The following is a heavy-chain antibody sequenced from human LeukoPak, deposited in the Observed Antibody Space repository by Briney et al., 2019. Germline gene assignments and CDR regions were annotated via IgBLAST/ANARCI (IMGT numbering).Heavy chain of an antibody. D-gene: IGHD2-2*01. V-gene: IGHV3-23*01. J-gene: IGHJ4*02. CDR1: GFTFSSYV. CDR3: AKIGGYCTSTSCHDY. CDR2: ISGSGGST. Sequence: PGGSLRLSCAVSGFTFSSYVMSWVRQAPGKGLEWVSAISGSGGSTYSADSVQGRFTISRDNSKSTLYLQINSLRAEDTAVYYCAKIGGYCTSTSCHDYWGQGTLVTVSS.